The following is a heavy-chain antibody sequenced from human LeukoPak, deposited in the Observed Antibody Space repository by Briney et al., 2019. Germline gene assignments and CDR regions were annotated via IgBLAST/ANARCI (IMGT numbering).Heavy chain of an antibody. CDR1: GFSFSSYS. V-gene: IGHV3-7*01. D-gene: IGHD6-6*01. CDR2: IKADGGEK. J-gene: IGHJ4*02. CDR3: ARGGAARPDF. Sequence: GGSLRLSCAASGFSFSSYSMNWVRQAPGKGLEWVAKIKADGGEKDHVASVKGRFTISRDNAKNSLYLQMNSLGVEDTAVYYCARGGAARPDFWGQGTLVTVSS.